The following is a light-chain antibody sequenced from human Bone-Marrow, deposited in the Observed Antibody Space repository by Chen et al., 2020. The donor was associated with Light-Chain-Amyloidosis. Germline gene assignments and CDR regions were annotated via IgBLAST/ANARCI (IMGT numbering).Light chain of an antibody. V-gene: IGLV3-21*02. CDR1: NIGSTS. CDR3: QVWDRSSDRPV. CDR2: DDR. J-gene: IGLJ3*02. Sequence: SYVLTQPSSVSVAPGQTATSACGGNNIGSTSVHWYQQTPGQAPLLVVYDDRDRPSGIPERLSGSNSGNTATLSISRVDAGDEADYYCQVWDRSSDRPVFGGGTKLTVL.